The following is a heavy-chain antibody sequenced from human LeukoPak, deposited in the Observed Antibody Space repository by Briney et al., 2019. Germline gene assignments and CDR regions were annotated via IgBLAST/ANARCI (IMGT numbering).Heavy chain of an antibody. CDR2: INHSGST. J-gene: IGHJ4*02. Sequence: PSETLSLTCAVYGESFSGYYWSWVRQPPGKGLEWIGEINHSGSTNYNPSLKSRVTIIVDTSKKQFSLKLRSMTAADTAVYYCARASVAGLLSYWGQGTLVTVSS. V-gene: IGHV4-34*01. CDR3: ARASVAGLLSY. CDR1: GESFSGYY. D-gene: IGHD6-19*01.